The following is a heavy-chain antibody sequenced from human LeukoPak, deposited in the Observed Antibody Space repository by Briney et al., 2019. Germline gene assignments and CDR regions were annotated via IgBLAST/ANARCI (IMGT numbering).Heavy chain of an antibody. D-gene: IGHD2-15*01. CDR3: ARGYCSGCSCYSSDY. CDR1: GFTFSSYS. CDR2: ISSSSSYI. V-gene: IGHV3-21*01. J-gene: IGHJ4*02. Sequence: GGSLRLSCAASGFTFSSYSMNWVRQAPGKGLEWVSSISSSSSYIYYADSVKGRFTISRDNAKNSLYLQMNSLRAEDTAVYYCARGYCSGCSCYSSDYWGQGTLVTVSS.